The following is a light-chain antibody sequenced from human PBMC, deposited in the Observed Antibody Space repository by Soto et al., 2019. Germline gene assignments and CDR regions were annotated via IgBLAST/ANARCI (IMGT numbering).Light chain of an antibody. CDR2: GNR. Sequence: QSVLTQPPSVSGAPGQRVTLSCTGNSSNLGAGYDVHWYQQLPGAAPKLVIFGNRNRPSGFSERFSGSKSGTSASLAITGLQAEDEADYYCQAYDYSLTASVFGGGTKVTVL. V-gene: IGLV1-40*01. CDR3: QAYDYSLTASV. CDR1: SSNLGAGYD. J-gene: IGLJ3*02.